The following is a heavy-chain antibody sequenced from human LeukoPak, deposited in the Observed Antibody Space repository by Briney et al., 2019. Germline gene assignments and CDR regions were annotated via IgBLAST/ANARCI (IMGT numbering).Heavy chain of an antibody. Sequence: ASVKVSFNASGYTLTDYYMHWVRQAPGQGLEWVGGINPKSGGTNYAQKFQGRVTMTRDTSISTVYMELSRLRSDDTAVYYCARVGYYESSGYYEYWGQGTLVTVSS. V-gene: IGHV1-2*02. CDR1: GYTLTDYY. J-gene: IGHJ4*02. CDR2: INPKSGGT. CDR3: ARVGYYESSGYYEY. D-gene: IGHD3-22*01.